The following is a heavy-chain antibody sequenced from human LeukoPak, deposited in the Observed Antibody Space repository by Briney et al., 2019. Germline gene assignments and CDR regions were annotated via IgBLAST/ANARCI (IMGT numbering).Heavy chain of an antibody. CDR2: MNPNSGNT. D-gene: IGHD7-27*01. Sequence: ASVKVSCKASGYTFTSYDIHWVRQATGQGLEWMGWMNPNSGNTGYAQKFQGRVTITRNTSISTAYMELSSLRSEDTAVYYCARGWGEPSEMDVWGKGTTVTVSS. J-gene: IGHJ6*04. V-gene: IGHV1-8*03. CDR1: GYTFTSYD. CDR3: ARGWGEPSEMDV.